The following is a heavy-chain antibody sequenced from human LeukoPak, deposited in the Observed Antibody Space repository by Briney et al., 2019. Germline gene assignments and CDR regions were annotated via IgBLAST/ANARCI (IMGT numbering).Heavy chain of an antibody. CDR2: ISSSGSTI. CDR1: GFTFSSYE. D-gene: IGHD4-17*01. V-gene: IGHV3-48*03. Sequence: GGSLRLSCAASGFTFSSYEMNWVRQAPGKGLEWVSYISSSGSTINYADSVKGRFTISRDNAKNSLYLQMNSLRAEDTAVYYCAREETNGDFDYWGQGTLVTVSS. J-gene: IGHJ4*02. CDR3: AREETNGDFDY.